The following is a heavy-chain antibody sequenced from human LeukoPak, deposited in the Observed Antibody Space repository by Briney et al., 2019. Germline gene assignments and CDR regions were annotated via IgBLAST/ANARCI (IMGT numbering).Heavy chain of an antibody. CDR2: INSDGSSI. CDR1: GFTFSSYW. J-gene: IGHJ6*02. Sequence: GGSLRLSCAASGFTFSSYWIYWVRQAPGKGLVWVSRINSDGSSISYADSVKGRFTISRDNAKNTLYLQMNSLRAEDTAVYYCAREVDSGYDQRYFYYYGMDVWGQGTTVTVSS. CDR3: AREVDSGYDQRYFYYYGMDV. D-gene: IGHD5-12*01. V-gene: IGHV3-74*01.